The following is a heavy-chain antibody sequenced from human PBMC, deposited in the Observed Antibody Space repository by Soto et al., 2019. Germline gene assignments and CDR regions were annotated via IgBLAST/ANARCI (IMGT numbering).Heavy chain of an antibody. Sequence: GGSLRLSCAASGFTFSSYAMNWVRQAPGKGLEWISYIGTSSGSTLYADSVKGRFTISRDNAKNSLFLQMNNLRAEDTAVYYCAKQSYYYDSSGYRGMFDPWGQGTLVTVSS. D-gene: IGHD3-22*01. J-gene: IGHJ5*02. CDR3: AKQSYYYDSSGYRGMFDP. V-gene: IGHV3-48*01. CDR2: IGTSSGST. CDR1: GFTFSSYA.